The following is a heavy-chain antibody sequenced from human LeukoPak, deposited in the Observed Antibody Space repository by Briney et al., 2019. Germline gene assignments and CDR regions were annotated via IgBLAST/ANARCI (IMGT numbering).Heavy chain of an antibody. CDR2: INSNTGNP. J-gene: IGHJ3*01. Sequence: GASVKVSCKASGNTFIHYAMNWVRQAPGQGLEWMGWINSNTGNPTYAQGFTGRFVFSLDTSVSTAYLQISSLKAEDTAVYYCASRRGPGDLDAFDLWGQGTMVTVSS. V-gene: IGHV7-4-1*02. CDR3: ASRRGPGDLDAFDL. CDR1: GNTFIHYA. D-gene: IGHD7-27*01.